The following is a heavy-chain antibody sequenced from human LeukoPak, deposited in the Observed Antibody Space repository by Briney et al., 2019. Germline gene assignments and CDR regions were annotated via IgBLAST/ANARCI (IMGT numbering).Heavy chain of an antibody. CDR2: ISGSGGST. CDR3: AKADYGDYEGICFDY. Sequence: GGSLRLSCAASGFTFSSYAMSWFRQAPGKGLEWVSAISGSGGSTYYADSVKGRFTISRDNSKNTLYLQMNSLRAEDTAVYYCAKADYGDYEGICFDYWGQGTLVTVSS. CDR1: GFTFSSYA. V-gene: IGHV3-23*01. D-gene: IGHD4-17*01. J-gene: IGHJ4*02.